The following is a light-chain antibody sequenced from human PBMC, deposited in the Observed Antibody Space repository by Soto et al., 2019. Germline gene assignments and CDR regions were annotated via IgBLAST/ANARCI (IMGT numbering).Light chain of an antibody. CDR1: QSVFSRFRNKNY. Sequence: DIVMTQSPDSLTLSLGERATINCKSSQSVFSRFRNKNYLGWFQQKPGQTPRLLIDSASTRESGVSDRFSGSGSGTDFTLAIDSLQAEDVAVYYCQQYDSSPTWTFGRGTKVEV. V-gene: IGKV4-1*01. J-gene: IGKJ1*01. CDR3: QQYDSSPTWT. CDR2: SAS.